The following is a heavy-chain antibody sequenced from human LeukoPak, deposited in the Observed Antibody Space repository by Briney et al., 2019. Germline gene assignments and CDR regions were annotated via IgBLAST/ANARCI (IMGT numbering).Heavy chain of an antibody. Sequence: SETLSLTCTVSGGSISSYYWSWLRQPPGKGLEWIGYIYYSGSTNYNPSLKSRVTISVDTSKNQFSLELSSVTAADTAVYYCARHGYYYDSSGYTSLVFDYWGQGTLVTVSS. V-gene: IGHV4-59*08. CDR2: IYYSGST. D-gene: IGHD3-22*01. CDR1: GGSISSYY. CDR3: ARHGYYYDSSGYTSLVFDY. J-gene: IGHJ4*02.